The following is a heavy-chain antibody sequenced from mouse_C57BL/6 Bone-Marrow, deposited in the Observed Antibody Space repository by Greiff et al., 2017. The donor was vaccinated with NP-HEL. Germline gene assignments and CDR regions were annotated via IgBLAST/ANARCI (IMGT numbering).Heavy chain of an antibody. CDR3: ARSFYYYGSSNGAWFAY. CDR1: GYTFTGYW. CDR2: ILPGSGST. V-gene: IGHV1-9*01. J-gene: IGHJ3*01. Sequence: VQLQESGAELMKPGASVKLSCKATGYTFTGYWIEWVKQRPGHGLEWIGEILPGSGSTNYNEKFKGKATFTADNSSNTAYMKLSSLTTEDTAIYYCARSFYYYGSSNGAWFAYWGQGTLVTVSA. D-gene: IGHD1-1*01.